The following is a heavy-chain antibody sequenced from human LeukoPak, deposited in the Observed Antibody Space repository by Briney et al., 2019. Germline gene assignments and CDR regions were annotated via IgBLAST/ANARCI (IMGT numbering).Heavy chain of an antibody. CDR1: GFTFSSYG. CDR2: IRYDGSNK. V-gene: IGHV3-30*02. D-gene: IGHD2-8*01. CDR3: AEVRGGGYCTHGVCYGGYFDY. J-gene: IGHJ4*02. Sequence: GGSLRLSCAASGFTFSSYGMHWVRQAPGKGLEWVAFIRYDGSNKYYADSVKGGFTISRDNSKNTLYLQMNSLRAEDTAVYYFAEVRGGGYCTHGVCYGGYFDYWGQGTLVTVSS.